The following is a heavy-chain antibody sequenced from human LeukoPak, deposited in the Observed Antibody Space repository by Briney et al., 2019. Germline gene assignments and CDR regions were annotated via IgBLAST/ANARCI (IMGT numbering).Heavy chain of an antibody. Sequence: SQTLSLTCTVSGGSISSGSYYWSWIRQPAGKGLEWIGRIYTSGSTNYHPSLKSRVTISVDTSKIQFSLKLSSVTAADTAVYYCAREVFREWFGELSFWGALNWFDPWGQGTLVTVSS. CDR1: GGSISSGSYY. J-gene: IGHJ5*02. V-gene: IGHV4-61*02. CDR2: IYTSGST. CDR3: AREVFREWFGELSFWGALNWFDP. D-gene: IGHD3-10*01.